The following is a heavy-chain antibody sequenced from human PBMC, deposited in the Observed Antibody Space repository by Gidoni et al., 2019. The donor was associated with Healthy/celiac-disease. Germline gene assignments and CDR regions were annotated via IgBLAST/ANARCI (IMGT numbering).Heavy chain of an antibody. CDR2: IKQDGSEK. CDR1: GFTFSSYW. D-gene: IGHD3-22*01. J-gene: IGHJ4*02. V-gene: IGHV3-7*01. CDR3: ARDVTGSSGSFPLYYFDY. Sequence: EVQLVESGGGLVQPGGSLRLSCAAAGFTFSSYWMSWVRQAPGKGMEWVANIKQDGSEKYYVDSVKGRFTISRDNAKNSLYLQMNSLRAEDTAVYYCARDVTGSSGSFPLYYFDYWGQGTLVTVSS.